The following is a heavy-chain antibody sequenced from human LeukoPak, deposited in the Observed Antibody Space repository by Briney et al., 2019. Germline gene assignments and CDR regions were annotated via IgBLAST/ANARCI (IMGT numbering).Heavy chain of an antibody. CDR1: GFTFNTYG. V-gene: IGHV3-23*01. CDR2: ISGSGGAT. D-gene: IGHD3-10*01. J-gene: IGHJ4*02. CDR3: ARGGVNYYGWGIYYLRSYFDY. Sequence: GGSLRLSCAASGFTFNTYGMSWVRQAPGKGLEWVSGISGSGGATYYADSVKGRFTISRDDPHNTLYLQMNSLRAEDTAVYFCARGGVNYYGWGIYYLRSYFDYWAREPWSPSPQ.